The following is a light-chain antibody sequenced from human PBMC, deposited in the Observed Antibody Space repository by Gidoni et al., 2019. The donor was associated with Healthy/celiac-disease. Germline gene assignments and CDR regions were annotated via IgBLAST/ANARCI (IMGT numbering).Light chain of an antibody. Sequence: QSVLTQPRSVSGAPGQRVTISCTGSSSNIGAGYDVHWYQQLPGTAPKLLIYGNSNRPSGVPDRFSGSKSGTSASLAITGLQAEDEADYYCQSYDSSLYVFGTGTKVTVL. V-gene: IGLV1-40*01. CDR1: SSNIGAGYD. CDR3: QSYDSSLYV. J-gene: IGLJ1*01. CDR2: GNS.